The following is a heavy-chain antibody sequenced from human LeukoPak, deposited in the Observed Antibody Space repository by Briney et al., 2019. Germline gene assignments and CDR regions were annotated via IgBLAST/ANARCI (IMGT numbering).Heavy chain of an antibody. CDR2: INQSGSS. V-gene: IGHV4-34*01. Sequence: PSETLSLTCAVYGGSFSLYYWTWIRQSPGKGLEWIGEINQSGSSNYNPSLKSRVTISVDTSKNQFSLKLSSVTAADTAVYYCARAGFPMVRGTSNWFDPWGQGTLVTVSS. CDR1: GGSFSLYY. D-gene: IGHD3-10*01. J-gene: IGHJ5*02. CDR3: ARAGFPMVRGTSNWFDP.